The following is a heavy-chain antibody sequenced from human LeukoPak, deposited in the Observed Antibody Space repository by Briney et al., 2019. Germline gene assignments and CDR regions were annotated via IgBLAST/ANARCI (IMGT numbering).Heavy chain of an antibody. CDR3: ARDGNNYGDYFPYYYYYGMDV. V-gene: IGHV1-18*01. CDR2: ISAYNGNT. D-gene: IGHD4-17*01. J-gene: IGHJ6*02. CDR1: GYTFTSYG. Sequence: GASVKVSCKASGYTFTSYGISWVRQAPGQGLEWMGWISAYNGNTNYAQKLQGRVTMTTDTSTSTAYMELRSLRSDDTAVYYCARDGNNYGDYFPYYYYYGMDVWGQGTTVTVSS.